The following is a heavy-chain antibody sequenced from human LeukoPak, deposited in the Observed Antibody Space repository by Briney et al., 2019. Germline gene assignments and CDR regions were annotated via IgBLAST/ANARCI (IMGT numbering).Heavy chain of an antibody. CDR3: ARHQLDYYDSSGYYY. CDR2: IYYSGST. D-gene: IGHD3-22*01. V-gene: IGHV4-59*08. CDR1: GGSISNKY. Sequence: SETLSLTCTVSGGSISNKYWSWIRQPPGKGLEWIGYIYYSGSTYYNPSLKSRVTISVDTSKNQFSLKLSSVTAADTAVYYCARHQLDYYDSSGYYYWGQGTLVTVSS. J-gene: IGHJ4*02.